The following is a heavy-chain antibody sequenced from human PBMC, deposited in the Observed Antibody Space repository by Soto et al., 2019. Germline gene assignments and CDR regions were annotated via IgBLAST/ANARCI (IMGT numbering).Heavy chain of an antibody. V-gene: IGHV3-53*01. CDR2: IYSGGST. CDR3: ARERVVGATAIFDY. D-gene: IGHD1-26*01. CDR1: GFTVSSNY. J-gene: IGHJ4*02. Sequence: EVQLVESGGGLIQPGGSLRLSCAASGFTVSSNYMSWVRQAPGKGLEWVSVIYSGGSTYYADSVKGRFTISRDNSKNTLYLQMNSRRAEDTAVYYCARERVVGATAIFDYWGQGTLVTVSS.